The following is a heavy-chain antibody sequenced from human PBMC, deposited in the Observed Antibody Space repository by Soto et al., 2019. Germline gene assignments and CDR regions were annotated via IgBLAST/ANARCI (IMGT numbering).Heavy chain of an antibody. CDR3: VNASDGALFFFFGS. CDR2: KRSNTAIT. D-gene: IGHD3-3*01. Sequence: GGALRLSCVASGFSFNPDVMAWVRLALGKGMEWVSAKRSNTAITHYPDSMRGRFTISRVNSENTIFLQMHSLRVEDSAVYFCVNASDGALFFFFGSWGQGPLVTVSS. J-gene: IGHJ4*02. CDR1: GFSFNPDV. V-gene: IGHV3-23*01.